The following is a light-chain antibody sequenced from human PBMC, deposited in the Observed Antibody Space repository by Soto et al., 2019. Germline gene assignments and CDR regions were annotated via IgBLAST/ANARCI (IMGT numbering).Light chain of an antibody. V-gene: IGLV2-23*02. CDR1: SSDVGSYNL. J-gene: IGLJ2*01. CDR2: EVN. CDR3: CSYAGSSTP. Sequence: QSALTQPASVSGSPGQSITISCTGTSSDVGSYNLVSWYQQHPGKAPKLMIYEVNKRPSVVSNRFSGSKSGNTASLTISGLAAEDEADYYCCSYAGSSTPFGGGTKVTVL.